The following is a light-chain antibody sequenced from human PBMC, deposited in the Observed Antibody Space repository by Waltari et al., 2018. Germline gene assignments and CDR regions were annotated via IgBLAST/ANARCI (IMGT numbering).Light chain of an antibody. CDR3: QQSYSTPLT. V-gene: IGKV1-39*01. CDR2: AAS. Sequence: DIQMTQSPSSLSASVGDRVTITCRASQSISSYLNWYQQKPGKAPNLLIYAASSLQSRVQSRFSGSGSGTDFTLTISSLQPEDFATYYCQQSYSTPLTFGGGTKVEIK. J-gene: IGKJ4*01. CDR1: QSISSY.